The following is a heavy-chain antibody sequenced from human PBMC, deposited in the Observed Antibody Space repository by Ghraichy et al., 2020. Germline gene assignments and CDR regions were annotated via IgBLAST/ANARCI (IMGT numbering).Heavy chain of an antibody. Sequence: SETLSLTCTVSGGSISSGGYYWSWIRQHPGKGLEWIGYIYYSGSTYYNPSLKSRVTISVDTSKNQFSLKLSSVTAADTAVYYCARMDIVATWSKYYYYMDVWGKGTTVTVSS. CDR1: GGSISSGGYY. J-gene: IGHJ6*03. CDR3: ARMDIVATWSKYYYYMDV. D-gene: IGHD5-12*01. CDR2: IYYSGST. V-gene: IGHV4-31*03.